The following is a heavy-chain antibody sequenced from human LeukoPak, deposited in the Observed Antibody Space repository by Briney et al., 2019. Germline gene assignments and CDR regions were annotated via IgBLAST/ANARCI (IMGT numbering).Heavy chain of an antibody. CDR3: ARFSSSWYSYFQH. Sequence: PSETLSLTCTVSGGSISSGGYYWSWIRQHPGKGLEWIGYIYHSGSTYYIPSLKSRVTISLDTSKNQFSLKLSSVTAADTAVYYCARFSSSWYSYFQHWGQGTLVTVSS. CDR1: GGSISSGGYY. V-gene: IGHV4-31*03. CDR2: IYHSGST. J-gene: IGHJ1*01. D-gene: IGHD6-13*01.